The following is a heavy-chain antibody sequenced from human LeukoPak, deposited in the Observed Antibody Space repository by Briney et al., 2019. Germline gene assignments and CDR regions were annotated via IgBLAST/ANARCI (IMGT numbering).Heavy chain of an antibody. CDR1: GFTFSSYA. D-gene: IGHD3-10*01. V-gene: IGHV3-23*01. CDR3: AKDYGSGSYYPIYYYYYYMDV. CDR2: IVGSGGST. Sequence: GGSLRLSCAASGFTFSSYAMSWVRQAPGKGLEWVSAIVGSGGSTYYPDSVKGRFTISRDNSKNTLYLQMNSLRAEDTAVYYCAKDYGSGSYYPIYYYYYYMDVWGKGTTVTISS. J-gene: IGHJ6*03.